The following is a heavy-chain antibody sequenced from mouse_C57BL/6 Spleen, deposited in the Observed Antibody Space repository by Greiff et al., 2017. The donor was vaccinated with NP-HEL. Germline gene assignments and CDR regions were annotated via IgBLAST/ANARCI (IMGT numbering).Heavy chain of an antibody. J-gene: IGHJ4*01. V-gene: IGHV5-9*01. Sequence: EVKLVESGGGLVKPGGSLKLSCAASGFTFSSYTMSWVRQTPEKRLEWVATISGGGGNTYYPDSVKGRFTISRDNAKNTLYLQMSSLRSEDTALYYCARRGYDASMDYWGQGTSVTVSS. CDR2: ISGGGGNT. CDR1: GFTFSSYT. CDR3: ARRGYDASMDY. D-gene: IGHD2-3*01.